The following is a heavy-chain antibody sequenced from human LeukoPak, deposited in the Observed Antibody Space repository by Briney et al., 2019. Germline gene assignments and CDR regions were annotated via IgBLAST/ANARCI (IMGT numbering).Heavy chain of an antibody. V-gene: IGHV3-30*18. J-gene: IGHJ3*02. Sequence: GRSLRLSCAASGFTFSSYGMHWVRQAPGKGLEWVAVISYDGSNKYYADSVKGRFTISRDNSKSTLYLQMNSLRAEDTAVYYCAKDRGITMIVVVNNDDAFDIWGQGTMVTVSS. CDR1: GFTFSSYG. CDR3: AKDRGITMIVVVNNDDAFDI. CDR2: ISYDGSNK. D-gene: IGHD3-22*01.